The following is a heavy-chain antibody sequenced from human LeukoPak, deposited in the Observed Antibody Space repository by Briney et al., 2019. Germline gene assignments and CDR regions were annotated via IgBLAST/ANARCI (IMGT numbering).Heavy chain of an antibody. J-gene: IGHJ5*02. CDR3: ASQSYARFDP. D-gene: IGHD3-16*01. Sequence: GGSLRLSCAASGFTFSNNWMSWVRQAPGKGLEWVGNIQPDGSEQYPVDSVKGRFTISRDNARNSLFPQMNSLRVEDTAVYYCASQSYARFDPWGQGTLVTVSS. CDR1: GFTFSNNW. CDR2: IQPDGSEQ. V-gene: IGHV3-7*01.